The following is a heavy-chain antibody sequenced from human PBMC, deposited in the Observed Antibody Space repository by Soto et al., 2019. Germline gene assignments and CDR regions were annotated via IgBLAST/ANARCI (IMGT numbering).Heavy chain of an antibody. CDR1: GFTFSNYA. CDR3: AKDPSVRGXVPYHFDY. V-gene: IGHV3-23*01. CDR2: ISGGGDIT. D-gene: IGHD3-10*01. J-gene: IGHJ4*02. Sequence: GGSLRLSCAVSGFTFSNYAMSWVRRAPGKGLEWVSVISGGGDITYYADSVKGRFTISRDNSKNTLYLQMNSLGADDTAVYYYAKDPSVRGXVPYHFDYWGQGTLVTVSS.